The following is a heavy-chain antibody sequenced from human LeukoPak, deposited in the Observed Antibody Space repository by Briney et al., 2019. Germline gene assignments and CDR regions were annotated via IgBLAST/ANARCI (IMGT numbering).Heavy chain of an antibody. D-gene: IGHD3-22*01. Sequence: MASETLSLTCTVSGGSISSSSYYWGWIRQPPGKGLEWIGNIYYSGSTYYNPSLKSRVTISVDTSKNQFSLKLSSVTAADTAVYYCARVYFDSSGYLSDYWGQGTLVTVSS. CDR3: ARVYFDSSGYLSDY. CDR2: IYYSGST. V-gene: IGHV4-39*01. CDR1: GGSISSSSYY. J-gene: IGHJ4*02.